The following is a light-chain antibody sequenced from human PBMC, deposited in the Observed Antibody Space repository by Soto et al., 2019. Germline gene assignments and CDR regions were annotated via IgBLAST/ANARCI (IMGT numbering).Light chain of an antibody. Sequence: EIVLTQSPCTLSLSPGERATLSCRASQSVSSSYLAWYQQKPGQAPSLLIYGASSRATGIPDRFSGSGSRTDFTLTISRMAPEDFAVYYCQQYGRSVTFGGGTRWIS. J-gene: IGKJ4*01. CDR3: QQYGRSVT. CDR1: QSVSSSY. CDR2: GAS. V-gene: IGKV3-20*01.